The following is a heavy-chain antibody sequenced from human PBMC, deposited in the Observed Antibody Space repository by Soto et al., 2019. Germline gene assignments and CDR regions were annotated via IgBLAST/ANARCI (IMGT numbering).Heavy chain of an antibody. D-gene: IGHD3-16*02. CDR1: GFTFSSYA. CDR2: ISYDGSDK. J-gene: IGHJ4*02. V-gene: IGHV3-30*18. Sequence: QVQLVESGGGVVQPGRSLRLSCAASGFTFSSYAMHWVRQAPGKGLAWVAVISYDGSDKYYADSVKGRFTISRDNSKNTLNLRMNSLRADDTAVYYCAKALGELSPESYDYWGQGTLITVSS. CDR3: AKALGELSPESYDY.